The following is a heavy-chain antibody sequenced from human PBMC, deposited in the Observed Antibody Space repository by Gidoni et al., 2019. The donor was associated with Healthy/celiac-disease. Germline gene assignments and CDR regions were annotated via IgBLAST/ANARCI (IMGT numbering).Heavy chain of an antibody. Sequence: QVQLVESGGGVVQPGRSLSLSCAASGFTFSSYSLHWVRQAPGKGLEWVAVISYDGSNKYYADSVKGRFTISRDNSKNTLYLQMNSLSAEDTAVYYCARDRGYCSSTSCYYYYYGMDVWGQGTTVTVSS. V-gene: IGHV3-30-3*01. CDR2: ISYDGSNK. CDR1: GFTFSSYS. J-gene: IGHJ6*02. CDR3: ARDRGYCSSTSCYYYYYGMDV. D-gene: IGHD2-2*01.